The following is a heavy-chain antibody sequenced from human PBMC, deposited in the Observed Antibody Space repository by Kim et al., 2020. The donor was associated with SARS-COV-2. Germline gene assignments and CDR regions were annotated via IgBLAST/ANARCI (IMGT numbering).Heavy chain of an antibody. Sequence: GGSLRLSCAASGFTFSSYSMNWVRQAPGKGLEWVSYISSSSTIYYADSVKGRFTISRDNAKNSLYLQMNSLRDEDTAVYYCARDRGVTRRLDYWGQGTLV. CDR2: ISSSSTI. D-gene: IGHD3-10*01. V-gene: IGHV3-48*02. CDR1: GFTFSSYS. CDR3: ARDRGVTRRLDY. J-gene: IGHJ4*02.